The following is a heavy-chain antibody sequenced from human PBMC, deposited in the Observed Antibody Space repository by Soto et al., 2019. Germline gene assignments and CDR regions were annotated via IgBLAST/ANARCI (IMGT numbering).Heavy chain of an antibody. CDR1: GFTFSSYW. D-gene: IGHD6-13*01. J-gene: IGHJ6*02. CDR2: IKQDGSEK. CDR3: ARDSSSWYIYYYYYYGMDV. Sequence: GGSLRLSCAASGFTFSSYWMSWVRQAPGKGLEWVANIKQDGSEKYYVDSVKGRFTISRDNAKNSLYLQMNSLRAEGTAVYYCARDSSSWYIYYYYYYGMDVLGQGTTVTVS. V-gene: IGHV3-7*01.